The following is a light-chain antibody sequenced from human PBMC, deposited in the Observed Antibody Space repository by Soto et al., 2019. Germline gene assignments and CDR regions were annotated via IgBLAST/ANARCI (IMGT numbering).Light chain of an antibody. Sequence: EIVLTQSPGTLSLSPGEGVTLSCRASQSVSRSYLGWYQQKPGQAPRLLIYGASSRADGIPDRFPGSGSGTDFTLTISRLEPEDFAVYFCQQYGSSPWTFGQGTKVEIK. CDR2: GAS. CDR3: QQYGSSPWT. J-gene: IGKJ1*01. V-gene: IGKV3-20*01. CDR1: QSVSRSY.